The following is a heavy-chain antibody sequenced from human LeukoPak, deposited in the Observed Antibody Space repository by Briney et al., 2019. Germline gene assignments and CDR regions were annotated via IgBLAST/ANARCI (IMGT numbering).Heavy chain of an antibody. D-gene: IGHD3-22*01. Sequence: GGSLRLSCAPSGFTFSSYAMSWVRQAPGKGLEWVSAISGSGGSTYYADSVKGRFTISRDNSKNTLYLQMNSLRAEDTAVYYCPSYAQTYYYDSSGSKTPNWFDPWGQGTLVTVST. CDR3: PSYAQTYYYDSSGSKTPNWFDP. V-gene: IGHV3-23*01. CDR2: ISGSGGST. J-gene: IGHJ5*02. CDR1: GFTFSSYA.